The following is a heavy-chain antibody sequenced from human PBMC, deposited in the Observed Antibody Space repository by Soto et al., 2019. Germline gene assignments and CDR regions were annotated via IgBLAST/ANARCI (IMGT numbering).Heavy chain of an antibody. CDR1: GGSISSGGYY. CDR3: ARGGVTTREYSRPYNWFDP. J-gene: IGHJ5*02. V-gene: IGHV4-31*03. Sequence: QVQLQESGPGLVKPSQTLSLTCTVSGGSISSGGYYWSWIRQHPGKGLEWIGYIYYSGSTYYNPSLQSRVTISVDTSKNQFSLKLSSVTAADTAVYYCARGGVTTREYSRPYNWFDPWGQGTLVTVSS. D-gene: IGHD6-6*01. CDR2: IYYSGST.